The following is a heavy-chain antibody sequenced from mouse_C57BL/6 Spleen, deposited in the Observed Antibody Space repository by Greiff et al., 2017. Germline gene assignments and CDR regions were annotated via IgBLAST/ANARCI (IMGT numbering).Heavy chain of an antibody. CDR1: GYTFTDYN. CDR3: ARRLRAMDY. V-gene: IGHV1-18*01. J-gene: IGHJ4*01. Sequence: VQLQQSGPELVKPGASVKISCKASGYTFTDYNMDWVKQSHGKSLEWIGDINPNNGGTIYNQKFKGKDTLTVDKSSSTAYMELRSLTSDDTAVYYWARRLRAMDYWGQGTSVTGSS. D-gene: IGHD3-2*02. CDR2: INPNNGGT.